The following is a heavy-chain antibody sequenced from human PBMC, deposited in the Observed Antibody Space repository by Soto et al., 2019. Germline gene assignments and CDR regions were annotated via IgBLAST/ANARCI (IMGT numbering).Heavy chain of an antibody. D-gene: IGHD4-17*01. J-gene: IGHJ5*01. Sequence: WTWIRQSPGKGLEWIGNVYYNGATTYNPSLRSRVAISIDTSDKQFSLKLNSLTAADSATYFCARAGQTVAFFDFWAQGALVAISS. CDR2: VYYNGAT. V-gene: IGHV4-59*01. CDR3: ARAGQTVAFFDF.